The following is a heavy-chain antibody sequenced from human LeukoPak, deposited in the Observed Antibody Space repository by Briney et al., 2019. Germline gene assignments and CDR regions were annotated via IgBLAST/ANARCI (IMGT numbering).Heavy chain of an antibody. J-gene: IGHJ4*02. CDR2: ISGSGGST. Sequence: PGGSLRLSCAASGFTFSSYAMSWVRQAPGKGLEWVSAISGSGGSTYYADSVKGRFTISRDNAKNSLYLQMNSLRAEDTAVYYCARVWSSGWPDPKANFDYWGQGTLVTVSS. D-gene: IGHD6-19*01. V-gene: IGHV3-23*01. CDR1: GFTFSSYA. CDR3: ARVWSSGWPDPKANFDY.